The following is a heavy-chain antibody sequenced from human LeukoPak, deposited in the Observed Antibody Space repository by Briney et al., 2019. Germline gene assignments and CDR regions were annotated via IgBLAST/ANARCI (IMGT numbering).Heavy chain of an antibody. D-gene: IGHD3-22*01. CDR2: IKSKTDGGTT. V-gene: IGHV3-15*01. J-gene: IGHJ4*02. CDR3: TTTSDDSLDWVDY. CDR1: GFTFSSYA. Sequence: GGSLRLSCAASGFTFSSYAMSWVRQAPGKGLEWVGRIKSKTDGGTTDYAAPVKGRFTISRDDSKNTLYLQMNSLKTEDTAVYYCTTTSDDSLDWVDYWGQGTLVTVSS.